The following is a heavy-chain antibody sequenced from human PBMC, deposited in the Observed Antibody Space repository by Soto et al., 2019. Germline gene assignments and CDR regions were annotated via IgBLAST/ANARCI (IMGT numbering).Heavy chain of an antibody. J-gene: IGHJ4*02. V-gene: IGHV4-59*01. CDR2: IYNTGST. D-gene: IGHD5-12*01. CDR3: AANVDIVATIFDS. CDR1: GGAITDYY. Sequence: SETLSLTCTVSGGAITDYYWSWIRQPPGKGLEWIGDIYNTGSTNYNPSLKSRVTISLDTSKNQFSLKLSSVTAADTAVYYCAANVDIVATIFDSWGQGTLVTVSS.